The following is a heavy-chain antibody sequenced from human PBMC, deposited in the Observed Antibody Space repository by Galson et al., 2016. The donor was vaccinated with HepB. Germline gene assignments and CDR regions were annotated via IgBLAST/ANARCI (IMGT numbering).Heavy chain of an antibody. CDR2: TYYRSKWYN. CDR1: GDSVSSNSAA. V-gene: IGHV6-1*01. CDR3: AREARILEWLLPVFDY. J-gene: IGHJ4*02. Sequence: CAISGDSVSSNSAAWNWIRQSPSRGLEWLGRTYYRSKWYNDYAVSVKSRITINPDTSKNQFSLQLNSVTPEDTAVYYCAREARILEWLLPVFDYWGQGTLVTVS. D-gene: IGHD3-3*01.